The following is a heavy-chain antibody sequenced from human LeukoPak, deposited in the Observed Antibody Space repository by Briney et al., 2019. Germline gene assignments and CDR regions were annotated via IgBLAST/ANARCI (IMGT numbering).Heavy chain of an antibody. V-gene: IGHV1-24*01. CDR3: AIVLPYFGY. D-gene: IGHD3-10*01. CDR1: GYTFTGYY. CDR2: FDPEDGET. J-gene: IGHJ4*02. Sequence: ASVKVSCKASGYTFTGYYMHWVRQAPGQGLEWMGGFDPEDGETIYAQKFQGRVTMTADTSTSTAYMELRSLRSDDTAVYYCAIVLPYFGYWGQGTLLTVSS.